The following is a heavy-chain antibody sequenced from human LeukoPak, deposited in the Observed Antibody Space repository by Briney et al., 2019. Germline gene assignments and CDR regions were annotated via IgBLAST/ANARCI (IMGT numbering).Heavy chain of an antibody. J-gene: IGHJ4*02. CDR1: GFSFNSYS. D-gene: IGHD3-9*01. V-gene: IGHV3-21*01. CDR3: VRVAYDVLTGYENYYDY. CDR2: ISSSGAYI. Sequence: GGSLRLSCAASGFSFNSYSITWVRQAPGKGLECVSSISSSGAYIYYTDSVKGRFTISRDNAKNSLYLQMNSLSAEDTAVYYCVRVAYDVLTGYENYYDYWGQGTLVTVSS.